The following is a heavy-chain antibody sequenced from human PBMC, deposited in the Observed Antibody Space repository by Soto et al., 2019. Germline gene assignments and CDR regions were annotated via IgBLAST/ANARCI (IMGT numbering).Heavy chain of an antibody. Sequence: SVRVPSRASGYTITSYGISWVLQATRQGLEWMGWISAYNGNTNYAQKLQGRVTMTTDTSTSTAYMELRSLRSDDTAVYYCAAPRGDFWSGDKYGMDVWGQGTTVTVS. D-gene: IGHD3-3*01. CDR2: ISAYNGNT. CDR1: GYTITSYG. J-gene: IGHJ6*02. CDR3: AAPRGDFWSGDKYGMDV. V-gene: IGHV1-18*01.